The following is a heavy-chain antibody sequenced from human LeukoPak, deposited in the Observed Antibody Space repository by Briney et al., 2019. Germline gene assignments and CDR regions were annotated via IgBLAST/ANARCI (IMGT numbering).Heavy chain of an antibody. CDR3: ARVGQWLVFDY. Sequence: GASLRLSYAASGFTFSSYAMSWVRQAPGKGLEWVSAISGSGGSTYYADSVKGRFTISRDNSKNTLYLQMNSLRAEDTAVYYCARVGQWLVFDYWGQGTLVTVSS. J-gene: IGHJ4*02. D-gene: IGHD6-19*01. CDR1: GFTFSSYA. CDR2: ISGSGGST. V-gene: IGHV3-23*01.